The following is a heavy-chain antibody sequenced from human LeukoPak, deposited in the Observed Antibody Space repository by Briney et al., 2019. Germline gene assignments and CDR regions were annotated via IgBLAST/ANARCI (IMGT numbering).Heavy chain of an antibody. CDR3: ARETAAAGSFIAINDY. J-gene: IGHJ4*02. D-gene: IGHD6-13*01. V-gene: IGHV4-59*12. CDR1: GGSISSYY. CDR2: MYHSGSP. Sequence: SETLSLTCTVSGGSISSYYWSWIRQSPGKGLEWIGYMYHSGSPNYNPSLRSRVTISVDPSKSQFSLKLTSVTAADTAMYYCARETAAAGSFIAINDYWGQGTLVTVSS.